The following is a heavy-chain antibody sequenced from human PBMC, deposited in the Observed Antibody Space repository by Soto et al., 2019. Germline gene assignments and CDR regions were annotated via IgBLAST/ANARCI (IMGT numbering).Heavy chain of an antibody. CDR1: GFSFSDHY. Sequence: VGSLRLSCAASGFSFSDHYMSWIRQAPGKGLEWVSYISSSTFYTNYADSVKGRFTISRDNAKNSLYLQMNSLRAEDTAVYYCATDDSSVLEYFDYWGQGILVTVSS. CDR2: ISSSTFYT. CDR3: ATDDSSVLEYFDY. J-gene: IGHJ4*02. D-gene: IGHD3-22*01. V-gene: IGHV3-11*06.